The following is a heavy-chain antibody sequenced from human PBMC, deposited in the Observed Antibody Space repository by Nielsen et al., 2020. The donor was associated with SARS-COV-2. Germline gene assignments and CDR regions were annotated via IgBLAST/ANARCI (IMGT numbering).Heavy chain of an antibody. CDR1: GYSFNRYP. V-gene: IGHV7-4-1*02. Sequence: ASVKVSCKALGYSFNRYPMNWVRQAPGQGLEWMGWIDTNIGKPTPAQGFTGRFVFSSDTSVSTASLQISTLRAEDTAVYYCARENSGPGGTASYGMDLWGQGTTVTVSS. CDR2: IDTNIGKP. CDR3: ARENSGPGGTASYGMDL. D-gene: IGHD3-10*01. J-gene: IGHJ6*02.